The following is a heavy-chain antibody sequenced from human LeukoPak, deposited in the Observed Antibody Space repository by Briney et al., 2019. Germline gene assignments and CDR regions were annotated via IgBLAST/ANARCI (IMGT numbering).Heavy chain of an antibody. CDR1: GVSISSYY. J-gene: IGHJ6*02. CDR2: IYYSGST. CDR3: ASVTPYYYGMDV. V-gene: IGHV4-59*08. Sequence: SETLCLTCTVSGVSISSYYWSWIRQPPGKGLEWIGYIYYSGSTNYNPSLKSRVTISVDTSKNQFSLKLSSVTAADTAVYYCASVTPYYYGMDVWGQGTTVTVSS. D-gene: IGHD5-18*01.